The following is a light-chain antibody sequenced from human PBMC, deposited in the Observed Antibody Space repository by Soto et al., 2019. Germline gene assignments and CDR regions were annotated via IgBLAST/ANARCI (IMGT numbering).Light chain of an antibody. CDR1: SSNVGGYNY. CDR2: DVS. V-gene: IGLV2-14*01. Sequence: QSVLTQPASVSGSPGQSITISCTGTSSNVGGYNYVSWYQQHPGKAPKLMIYDVSNRPSGVSNRFSGSKSGNTASLTISGLQAEDEADYYCSSYTSSSTLTYYVFGTGTKVTGL. CDR3: SSYTSSSTLTYYV. J-gene: IGLJ1*01.